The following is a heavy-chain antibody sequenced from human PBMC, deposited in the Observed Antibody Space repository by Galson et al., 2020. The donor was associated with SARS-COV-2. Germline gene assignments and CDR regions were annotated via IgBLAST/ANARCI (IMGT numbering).Heavy chain of an antibody. CDR3: TREGWQGGY. Sequence: GGSLRLSCVASGFNFEESLMSWFRQAPVYGLEWVANLRGNGSERNYADSVKGRFSISRDNAVNSLFLQMDSLRVEDTAVYYCTREGWQGGYWGQGTRVTVSS. D-gene: IGHD6-19*01. V-gene: IGHV3-7*01. CDR1: GFNFEESL. CDR2: LRGNGSER. J-gene: IGHJ4*02.